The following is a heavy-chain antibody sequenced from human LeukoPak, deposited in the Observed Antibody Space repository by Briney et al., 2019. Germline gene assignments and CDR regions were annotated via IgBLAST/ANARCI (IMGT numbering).Heavy chain of an antibody. D-gene: IGHD6-13*01. J-gene: IGHJ5*02. CDR1: GGSISSYY. CDR3: ARARAERRYSSSWVNWFDP. V-gene: IGHV4-4*07. Sequence: PSETLSLTCTVSGGSISSYYWSWIRQPAGKGLEWIGRIYTSGSTNYNPSLKSRVTMSVDTSKNQFSLKLSSVTAADTAVYYCARARAERRYSSSWVNWFDPWGQGTLVTVSS. CDR2: IYTSGST.